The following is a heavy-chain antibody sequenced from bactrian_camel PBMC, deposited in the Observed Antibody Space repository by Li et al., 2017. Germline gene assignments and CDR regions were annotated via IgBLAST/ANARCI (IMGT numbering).Heavy chain of an antibody. D-gene: IGHD2*01. CDR1: GYTYSSYC. CDR2: ITDGTT. J-gene: IGHJ4*01. Sequence: VQLVESGGGSVQAGGSLRLSCAASGYTYSSYCIAWFRQAPGMEREGVAVITDGTTSYTDSVKGRFTISQDNAKSNLYLQMNSLKPEDTATYYCAARRRGSCLLDWTLYENWGQGTQVTVS. CDR3: AARRRGSCLLDWTLYEN. V-gene: IGHV3S26*01.